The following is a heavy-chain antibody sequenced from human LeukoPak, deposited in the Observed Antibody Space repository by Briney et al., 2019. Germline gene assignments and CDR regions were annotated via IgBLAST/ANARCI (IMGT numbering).Heavy chain of an antibody. J-gene: IGHJ4*02. D-gene: IGHD6-13*01. V-gene: IGHV4-59*01. CDR1: GGSIISYY. Sequence: SETLSLTCTVSGGSIISYYWSWIRQSPQEGLEWIAYIHSSGKTNYNPSLKSRVTISVDTSKNQFSLKVTSMTAADTGVYYCTRSFPGTVGAADFWGQGTLVTVSS. CDR3: TRSFPGTVGAADF. CDR2: IHSSGKT.